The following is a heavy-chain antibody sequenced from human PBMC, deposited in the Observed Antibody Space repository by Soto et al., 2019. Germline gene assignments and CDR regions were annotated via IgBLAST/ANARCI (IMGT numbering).Heavy chain of an antibody. D-gene: IGHD6-19*01. CDR3: ARAVDGTGGYYYYYMDV. Sequence: EVQLVESGGGLVQPGGSLRLSCAASGFTVSSNYMSWVRQAPGKGLEWVSVIYSGGSTYYADSVKGRFTISRDNSKNTLYLQMNSLRAEDTAVYYCARAVDGTGGYYYYYMDVWGKGTTVTVSS. J-gene: IGHJ6*03. CDR1: GFTVSSNY. V-gene: IGHV3-66*01. CDR2: IYSGGST.